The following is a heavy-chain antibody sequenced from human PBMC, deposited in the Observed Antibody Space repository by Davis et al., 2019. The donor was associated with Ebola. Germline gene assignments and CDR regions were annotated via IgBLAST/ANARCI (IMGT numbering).Heavy chain of an antibody. D-gene: IGHD3-3*01. CDR2: IKPDGSEK. Sequence: GESLKISCAASRFTFSSYSMNWVRQAPGKGLEWVANIKPDGSEKYFVDSVKGRFTISRDNAKNSLYLQMNSLRAEDTAVYYCARDEIGGSYFDYWGQGILVTVSS. V-gene: IGHV3-7*01. J-gene: IGHJ4*02. CDR3: ARDEIGGSYFDY. CDR1: RFTFSSYS.